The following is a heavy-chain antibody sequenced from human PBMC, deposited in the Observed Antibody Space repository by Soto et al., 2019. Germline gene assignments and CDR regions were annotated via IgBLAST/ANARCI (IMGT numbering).Heavy chain of an antibody. CDR2: IYYSGIT. CDR1: GGSISSGGYY. D-gene: IGHD3-10*01. J-gene: IGHJ6*02. Sequence: SETLSLTCTVSGGSISSGGYYWSWIRQHPGKGLEWIGYIYYSGITYYNPSLKSRVTISVDTSKNQFSLKLSSVTAADTAVYYCERDSTMVRGVGMDVWGQGTTVTVSS. V-gene: IGHV4-31*03. CDR3: ERDSTMVRGVGMDV.